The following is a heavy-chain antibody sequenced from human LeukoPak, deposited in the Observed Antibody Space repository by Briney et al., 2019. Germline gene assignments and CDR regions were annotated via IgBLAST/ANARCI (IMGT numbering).Heavy chain of an antibody. V-gene: IGHV3-23*01. CDR1: GFTFSSDA. CDR3: AKELLWFGELDSH. D-gene: IGHD3-10*01. Sequence: GGSLRLSCAASGFTFSSDAMSWVRQAPGKGLEWVSAISGSGGSTYYADSVKGGFTISRDNSKNTLYLQMNSLRAEDTAVYYCAKELLWFGELDSHWGQGTLVTVSS. CDR2: ISGSGGST. J-gene: IGHJ4*02.